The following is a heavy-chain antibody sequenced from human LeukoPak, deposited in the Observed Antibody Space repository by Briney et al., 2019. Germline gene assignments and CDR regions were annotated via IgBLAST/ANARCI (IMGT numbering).Heavy chain of an antibody. CDR2: IDPDDKST. V-gene: IGHV3-74*01. CDR1: GFTFSKYW. Sequence: GGSLRLSCAASGFTFSKYWLHWVRQPPGRGLVWLARIDPDDKSTSYADSVKGRFTISIDDAKETLFLQMNSLTAEDTAVYYCLTIVETPIDAFDIWGQGAMVTVSS. J-gene: IGHJ3*02. D-gene: IGHD4-23*01. CDR3: LTIVETPIDAFDI.